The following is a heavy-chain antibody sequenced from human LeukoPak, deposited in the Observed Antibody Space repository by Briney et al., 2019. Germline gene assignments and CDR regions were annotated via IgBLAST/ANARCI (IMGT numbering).Heavy chain of an antibody. CDR1: GYSFTSYW. J-gene: IGHJ3*02. D-gene: IGHD6-13*01. Sequence: GKSLKISCKGSGYSFTSYWIDWVRQMPGRGLEWMGIMYAGDSDTRYSPSFQGQVTISADKSISTAYLQWESLKASDTAMYYCARNWGSSSWYGAFDIWGQGTMVTVSS. V-gene: IGHV5-51*01. CDR3: ARNWGSSSWYGAFDI. CDR2: MYAGDSDT.